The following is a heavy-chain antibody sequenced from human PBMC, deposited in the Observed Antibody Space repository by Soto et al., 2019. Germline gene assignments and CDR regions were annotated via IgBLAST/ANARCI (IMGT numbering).Heavy chain of an antibody. CDR1: GGSISSSSYY. D-gene: IGHD2-15*01. CDR2: IYYSGST. Sequence: QLQLQESGPGLVKPSETLSLTCTVSGGSISSSSYYWGWIRQPPGKGLEWIGSIYYSGSTYYNPSLKSRVTISVDTSKNQFSLKLSSVTAADTAVYYCARHAGDPGYCSGGSCPGNWFDPWGQGTLVTVSS. V-gene: IGHV4-39*01. CDR3: ARHAGDPGYCSGGSCPGNWFDP. J-gene: IGHJ5*02.